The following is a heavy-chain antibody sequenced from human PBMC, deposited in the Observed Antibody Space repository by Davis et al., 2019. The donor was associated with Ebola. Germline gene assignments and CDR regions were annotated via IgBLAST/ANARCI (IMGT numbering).Heavy chain of an antibody. J-gene: IGHJ6*02. Sequence: MPSETLSLTCAVSGGSISSSNWWSWVRQPPGKGLEWLGEIYHSGSTNYNPSLKSRVTISVDTSKNQFSLKLSSVTAADTAVYYCARARPWAGYGMDVWGQGTTVTVSS. V-gene: IGHV4-4*02. CDR2: IYHSGST. CDR3: ARARPWAGYGMDV. D-gene: IGHD3/OR15-3a*01. CDR1: GGSISSSNW.